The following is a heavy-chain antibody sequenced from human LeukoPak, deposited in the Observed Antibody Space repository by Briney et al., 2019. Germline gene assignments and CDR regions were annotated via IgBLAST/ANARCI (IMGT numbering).Heavy chain of an antibody. CDR1: GGSISSSSYY. J-gene: IGHJ5*02. D-gene: IGHD1-1*01. V-gene: IGHV4-39*01. Sequence: PETLSLTCTVSGGSISSSSYYWGWIRQPPGKGLEWIGSIYYSGSTYYNPSLKSRVTISVDTSKNQFSLKLSSVTAADTAVYYCARPREEGTTGTTGWFDPWGQGTLVTVSS. CDR2: IYYSGST. CDR3: ARPREEGTTGTTGWFDP.